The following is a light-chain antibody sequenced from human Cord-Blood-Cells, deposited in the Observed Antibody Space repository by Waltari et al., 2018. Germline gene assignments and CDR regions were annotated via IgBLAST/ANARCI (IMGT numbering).Light chain of an antibody. CDR2: EVS. CDR3: SSYTSSSTLL. J-gene: IGLJ2*01. Sequence: QSALTQPASVSGSPGQSITISCTGTSSDVGGHHYVSWYQQHPGKAPKLMIYEVSNRPSGVSNRFSGSKSGNTASLTISGLQAEDEADYYCSSYTSSSTLLFGGGTKLTVL. V-gene: IGLV2-14*01. CDR1: SSDVGGHHY.